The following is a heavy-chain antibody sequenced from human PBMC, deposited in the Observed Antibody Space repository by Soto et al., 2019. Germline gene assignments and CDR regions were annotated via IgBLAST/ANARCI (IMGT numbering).Heavy chain of an antibody. CDR2: VWYDGGNE. CDR1: GFTFSGFG. V-gene: IGHV3-33*01. J-gene: IGHJ6*02. Sequence: QVQLVESGGGVVQPGESLRLSCAASGFTFSGFGLHWVRQAPGKGLEWVAVVWYDGGNEYYADSMKGRFTISIDNSKNTLYLQLNSLRAEDTAVYYCVRDGGYCSGGSCYSYAMDVWGQGTTVTVSS. D-gene: IGHD2-15*01. CDR3: VRDGGYCSGGSCYSYAMDV.